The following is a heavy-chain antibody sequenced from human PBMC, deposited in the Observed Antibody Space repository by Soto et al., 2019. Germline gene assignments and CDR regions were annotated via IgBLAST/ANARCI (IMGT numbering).Heavy chain of an antibody. D-gene: IGHD6-19*01. CDR3: ARDAHIAVAGTEFNWFDP. V-gene: IGHV3-21*01. CDR2: ISSSSSYI. Sequence: EVQLVESGGGLVKPGGSLRLSCAASGFTFSSYSMNWVRQAPGKGLEWVSSISSSSSYIYYADSVKGRFTISRDNAKNSLYLQMNSLRAEDTAVYYCARDAHIAVAGTEFNWFDPWGQGTLVTVSS. J-gene: IGHJ5*02. CDR1: GFTFSSYS.